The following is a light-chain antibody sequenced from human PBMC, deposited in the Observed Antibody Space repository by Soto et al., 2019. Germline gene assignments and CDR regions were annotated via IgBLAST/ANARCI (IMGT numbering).Light chain of an antibody. CDR1: ERLRTY. CDR2: GAS. CDR3: QSYNDWPFT. J-gene: IGKJ2*01. Sequence: EIVMTQSPATLSVSPGERVTLSCRASERLRTYLALYQQKPCQAPRLLIYGASTKATGIPARFRGSGSATDFTLTISRLQSPDFAVYYCQSYNDWPFTFGQGTKLEV. V-gene: IGKV3-15*01.